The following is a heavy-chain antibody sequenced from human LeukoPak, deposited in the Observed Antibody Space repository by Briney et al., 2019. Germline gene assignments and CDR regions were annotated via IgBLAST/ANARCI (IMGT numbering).Heavy chain of an antibody. CDR2: IIPIFGTA. V-gene: IGHV1-69*13. J-gene: IGHJ4*02. D-gene: IGHD3-10*01. CDR1: GGTFSSYA. Sequence: SVKVSCKASGGTFSSYAISWVRQAPGQGLEWMGGIIPIFGTANYAQKFQGRVTITADESTSTAYMELSSLRSEDTAVYYCARAAGRQGYFDYWGQGTLVTVSS. CDR3: ARAAGRQGYFDY.